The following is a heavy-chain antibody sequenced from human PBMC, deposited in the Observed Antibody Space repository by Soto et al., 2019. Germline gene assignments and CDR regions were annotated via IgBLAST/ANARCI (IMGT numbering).Heavy chain of an antibody. CDR1: GFSLKTSGLG. CDR2: IYWDDDK. V-gene: IGHV2-5*02. J-gene: IGHJ4*02. D-gene: IGHD3-10*01. CDR3: AHSDYYGSWYFDY. Sequence: SGPTLVNPTQTLTLTFIFSGFSLKTSGLGVGWIRQPPGKALEWLALIYWDDDKRYSPSLKSRLTITKDTSKNQVVLIMTSVDPVDTATYYCAHSDYYGSWYFDYWGQGTLVTVSS.